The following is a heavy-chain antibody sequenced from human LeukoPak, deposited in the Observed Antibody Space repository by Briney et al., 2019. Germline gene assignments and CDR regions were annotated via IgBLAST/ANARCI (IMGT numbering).Heavy chain of an antibody. CDR3: ARSPYYDFWSGYLEYYFDY. CDR1: GGTFSSYA. J-gene: IGHJ4*02. Sequence: SVKVSCMASGGTFSSYAISWVRQAPGQGLEWMGGIIPIFGTANYAQKFQGRVTITTDESTSTAYMELSSLRSEDTAVYYCARSPYYDFWSGYLEYYFDYWGQGTLVTVSS. CDR2: IIPIFGTA. V-gene: IGHV1-69*05. D-gene: IGHD3-3*01.